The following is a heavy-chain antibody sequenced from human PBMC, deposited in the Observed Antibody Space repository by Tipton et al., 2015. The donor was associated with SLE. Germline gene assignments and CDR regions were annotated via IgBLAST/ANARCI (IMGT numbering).Heavy chain of an antibody. Sequence: SLRLSCADSRFSFSTYVMSWVRQGPEKGLEWVSTITGSGDKTWHADSVKGRFTISRDNSKNTLYLQMNRLRVEDSAIYYCTKESPWEESWGQGTLVTVSS. CDR3: TKESPWEES. CDR2: ITGSGDKT. V-gene: IGHV3-23*01. J-gene: IGHJ5*02. D-gene: IGHD1-26*01. CDR1: RFSFSTYV.